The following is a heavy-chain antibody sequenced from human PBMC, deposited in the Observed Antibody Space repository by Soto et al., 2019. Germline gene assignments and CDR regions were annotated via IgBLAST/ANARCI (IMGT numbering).Heavy chain of an antibody. Sequence: GGSLRLSCAASGFTFSSYAMSWVRQAPGKGLEWVSVISGSGDSTYYVVSVRGRFTISRDNSKNTLYLQMNSLRAEDTAVYYCAKDRDGAAAGPTKFYGMDVWGQGTTVTVSS. CDR2: ISGSGDST. D-gene: IGHD6-13*01. J-gene: IGHJ6*02. CDR1: GFTFSSYA. CDR3: AKDRDGAAAGPTKFYGMDV. V-gene: IGHV3-23*01.